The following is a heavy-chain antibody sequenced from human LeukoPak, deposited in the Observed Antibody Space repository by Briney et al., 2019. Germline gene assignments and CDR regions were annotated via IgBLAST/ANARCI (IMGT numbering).Heavy chain of an antibody. CDR2: ITGSGDNT. V-gene: IGHV3-23*01. CDR3: AKRGPAGAGKSPDYFDY. CDR1: GLTFSSYV. J-gene: IGHJ4*02. D-gene: IGHD6-19*01. Sequence: GGSLRLSCAASGLTFSSYVMSWVRQAPGKGLEWVSAITGSGDNTYYADSVKGRFTISRDNSKNTLYLQMNSLRAEDTAVYYCAKRGPAGAGKSPDYFDYWGQGTLVTVSS.